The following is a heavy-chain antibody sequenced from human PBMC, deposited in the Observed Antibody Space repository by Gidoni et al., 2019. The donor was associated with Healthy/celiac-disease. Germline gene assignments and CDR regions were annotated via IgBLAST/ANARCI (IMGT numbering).Heavy chain of an antibody. D-gene: IGHD2-2*01. CDR3: ARGGCEGVVPAACSWFDR. CDR1: GYTFNSHY. CDR2: INPGGGST. Sequence: QVQLVPSGAAVKKTGASVKVSCKESGYTFNSHYLHWVRQAPGQGLEWMGIINPGGGSTSYAQKYQGRVTMTRDTSTRTVYMELSSLRSEDTAVDYCARGGCEGVVPAACSWFDRWGQGTLVTVSS. V-gene: IGHV1-46*02. J-gene: IGHJ5*02.